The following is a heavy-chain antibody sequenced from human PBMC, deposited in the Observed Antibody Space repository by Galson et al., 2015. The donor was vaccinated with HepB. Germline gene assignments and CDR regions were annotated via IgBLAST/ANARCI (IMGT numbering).Heavy chain of an antibody. V-gene: IGHV2-70*11. CDR1: GFSLSTSGMC. J-gene: IGHJ6*02. D-gene: IGHD6-13*01. CDR2: IDWDDDK. CDR3: ARIRTGIAAAGTSYYYYHYGMDV. Sequence: PALVKPPQTLTLTCTFSGFSLSTSGMCVSWIRQPPGKALEWLARIDWDDDKYYSTSLKTRLTISKDTSKNQVVLTMTNMDPVDTATYYCARIRTGIAAAGTSYYYYHYGMDVWGQGTTVTVSS.